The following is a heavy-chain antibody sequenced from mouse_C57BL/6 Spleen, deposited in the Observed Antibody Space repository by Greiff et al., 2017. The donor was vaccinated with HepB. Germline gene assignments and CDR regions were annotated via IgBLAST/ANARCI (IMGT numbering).Heavy chain of an antibody. D-gene: IGHD2-13*01. CDR3: TMGEMDY. Sequence: EVQLQQSGAELVRPGASVKLSCTASGFNIKDNYMHWVKQRPEQGLEWIGWIDPENGDTEYASKFQGKATITADTSSNTAYLQLSSLTSEDTAVYYCTMGEMDYWGQGTSVTVSS. V-gene: IGHV14-4*01. CDR1: GFNIKDNY. J-gene: IGHJ4*01. CDR2: IDPENGDT.